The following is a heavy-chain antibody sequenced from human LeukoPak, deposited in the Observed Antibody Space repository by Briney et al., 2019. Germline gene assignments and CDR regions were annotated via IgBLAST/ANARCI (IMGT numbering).Heavy chain of an antibody. J-gene: IGHJ2*01. CDR1: GFNFDTYF. CDR3: AKGLVTTYWYFDL. CDR2: ISGRGDRT. Sequence: GGSLRLSCAASGFNFDTYFMAWVRQAPGKGPEWVSAISGRGDRTYYADALKGRFTISRDNSKNTVFLQMSSLRAEDTAIYYCAKGLVTTYWYFDLWGRGTLVTVPS. D-gene: IGHD3-9*01. V-gene: IGHV3-23*01.